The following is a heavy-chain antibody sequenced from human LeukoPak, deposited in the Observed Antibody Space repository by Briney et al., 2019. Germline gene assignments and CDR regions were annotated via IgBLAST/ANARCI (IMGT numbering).Heavy chain of an antibody. CDR2: TYYRSKLYN. Sequence: SQTLSLTCAISGDSFSSNSAAWNWLRQSPSRGLEWLGRTYYRSKLYNDYAVSVKSRITINPDTSKNQFSLQLNSVTPEDTAVYYCARAALRYFDWLDNWGQGTLVTVSS. CDR3: ARAALRYFDWLDN. D-gene: IGHD3-9*01. CDR1: GDSFSSNSAA. V-gene: IGHV6-1*01. J-gene: IGHJ5*02.